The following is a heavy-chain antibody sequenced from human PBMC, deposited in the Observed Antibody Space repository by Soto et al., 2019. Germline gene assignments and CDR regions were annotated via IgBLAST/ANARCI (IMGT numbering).Heavy chain of an antibody. V-gene: IGHV1-8*01. CDR2: MNPNSGNT. CDR1: GYTFTGYD. Sequence: ASVKVSCKASGYTFTGYDINWVRQAPGQGLEWLGWMNPNSGNTGYAQKFQGRVTMTRNTSISTAYMELSSLRSEDTAVYYCARKGAYYDILTGYFDVDYYGMDVWGQGTTVTVSS. D-gene: IGHD3-9*01. J-gene: IGHJ6*02. CDR3: ARKGAYYDILTGYFDVDYYGMDV.